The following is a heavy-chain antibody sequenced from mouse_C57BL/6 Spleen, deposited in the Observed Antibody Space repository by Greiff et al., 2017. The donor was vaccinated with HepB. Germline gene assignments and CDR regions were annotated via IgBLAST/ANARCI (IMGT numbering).Heavy chain of an antibody. Sequence: EVQLQQSGPELVKPGASVKIPCKASGYTFTDYNMDWVKQSHGKSLEWIGDINPNNGGTIYNQKFKGKATLTVDKSSSTAYMELRSLTSEDTAVYYCARSGPTLYSNYPYWYFDVWGTGTTVTVSS. D-gene: IGHD2-5*01. V-gene: IGHV1-18*01. CDR2: INPNNGGT. CDR3: ARSGPTLYSNYPYWYFDV. J-gene: IGHJ1*03. CDR1: GYTFTDYN.